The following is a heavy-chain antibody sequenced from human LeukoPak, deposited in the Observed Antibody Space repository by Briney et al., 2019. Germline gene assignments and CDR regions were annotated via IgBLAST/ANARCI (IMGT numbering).Heavy chain of an antibody. Sequence: SQTLSLTCTVSGGSISSGDYYWSWIRQPAGKGLEWIGRIYASGRTNYNTSLKSRVTISIDTSKNQFSLKLTSVTAADTAVYYCARVFRKDGYNYDGFDIWGQGTMVTVSS. V-gene: IGHV4-61*02. D-gene: IGHD5-24*01. CDR3: ARVFRKDGYNYDGFDI. CDR1: GGSISSGDYY. J-gene: IGHJ3*02. CDR2: IYASGRT.